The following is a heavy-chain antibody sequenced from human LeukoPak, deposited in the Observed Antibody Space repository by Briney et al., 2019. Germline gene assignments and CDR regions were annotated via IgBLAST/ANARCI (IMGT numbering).Heavy chain of an antibody. CDR1: GGSISSGSYY. V-gene: IGHV4-61*02. CDR3: AGVSSSRSGEFDY. Sequence: SETLSLTCTVSGGSISSGSYYWSWIRQPAGKGLEWIGRIYTSGSTNYNPSLKSRVTISVDTSKNQFSLKLSSVTAADTAVYYCAGVSSSRSGEFDYWGQGTLVTVSS. CDR2: IYTSGST. D-gene: IGHD6-6*01. J-gene: IGHJ4*02.